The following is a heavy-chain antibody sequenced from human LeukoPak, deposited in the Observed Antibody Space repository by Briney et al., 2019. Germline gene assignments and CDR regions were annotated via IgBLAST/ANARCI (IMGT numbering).Heavy chain of an antibody. D-gene: IGHD3-22*01. V-gene: IGHV3-33*01. J-gene: IGHJ4*02. CDR2: IWYDGSNK. CDR1: GFTSSSYG. CDR3: ARDGYYYDSSGPDY. Sequence: GPLRLSCAASGFTSSSYGMHWVRQAPGKGLEWVAVIWYDGSNKYYADSVKGRFTISRDNSKNTLYLQMNSLRAEDTAMYYCARDGYYYDSSGPDYWGQGTLVTVSS.